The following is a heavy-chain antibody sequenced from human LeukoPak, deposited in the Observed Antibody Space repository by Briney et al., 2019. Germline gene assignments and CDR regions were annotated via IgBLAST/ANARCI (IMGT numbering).Heavy chain of an antibody. CDR1: GGSISSYY. CDR2: ICYSGST. D-gene: IGHD6-19*01. CDR3: ASSGWGSYYFDY. J-gene: IGHJ4*02. V-gene: IGHV4-59*01. Sequence: PSETLSLTCTVSGGSISSYYWSWIRQPPGKGLEWIGYICYSGSTNYNPSLKSRVTISVDTSKNQFSLKLSSVTAADTAVYYCASSGWGSYYFDYWGQGTLVTVPS.